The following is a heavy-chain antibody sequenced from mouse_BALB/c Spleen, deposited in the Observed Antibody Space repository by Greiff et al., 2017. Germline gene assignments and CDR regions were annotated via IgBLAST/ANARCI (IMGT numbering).Heavy chain of an antibody. V-gene: IGHV5-6*03. CDR2: ISSGGSYT. J-gene: IGHJ3*01. CDR1: GFTFSSYT. D-gene: IGHD2-4*01. Sequence: EVKLMESGGGLVQPGGSLKLSCAASGFTFSSYTMSWVRQTPEKRLEWVAYISSGGSYTYYPDSVKGRFTISRDNAKNTLYLQMSSLKSEDTAMYYCARRGDYDWFAYWGQGTLVTVSA. CDR3: ARRGDYDWFAY.